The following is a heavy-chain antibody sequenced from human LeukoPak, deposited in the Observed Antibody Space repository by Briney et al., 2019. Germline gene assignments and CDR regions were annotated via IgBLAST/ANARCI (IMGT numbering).Heavy chain of an antibody. V-gene: IGHV3-23*01. CDR2: ISGSGITT. J-gene: IGHJ1*01. D-gene: IGHD6-6*01. CDR1: GFTFSSYA. Sequence: GGSLRLSCAASGFTFSSYAMTWVRQAPGKGLEWVSSISGSGITTFNSDSVKGRFTISRDNSKNTLYLQMNSLRAEDTAVYYCARGDVAARLQHWGQGSLVTVSS. CDR3: ARGDVAARLQH.